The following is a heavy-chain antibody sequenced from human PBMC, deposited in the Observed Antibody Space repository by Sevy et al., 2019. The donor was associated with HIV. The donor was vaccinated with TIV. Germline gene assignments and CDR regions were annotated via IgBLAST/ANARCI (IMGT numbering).Heavy chain of an antibody. Sequence: SETLSLTCTVSGGSIASLYWNWIRQPPGKGLEWIANIYYTGHINYNPSLKSRVTLSLDTSQNQFSLRLSSVTAADTAIYYCAGENAWCRVYSWGQGTLVTVSS. CDR1: GGSIASLY. D-gene: IGHD2-15*01. CDR2: IYYTGHI. J-gene: IGHJ4*02. CDR3: AGENAWCRVYS. V-gene: IGHV4-59*08.